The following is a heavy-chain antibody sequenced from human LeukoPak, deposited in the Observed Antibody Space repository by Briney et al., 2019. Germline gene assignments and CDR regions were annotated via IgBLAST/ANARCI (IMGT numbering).Heavy chain of an antibody. CDR1: GFTVSSNY. CDR2: IYSGGST. Sequence: GGSLRLSCAASGFTVSSNYMSWVRQAPGKGLEWVSVIYSGGSTYYADSVKGRFTISRDNSKNTLYLQMNSLRAEDTAVYYCASSPFRGVIIPDSDGAFDIWGQGTMVTVSS. V-gene: IGHV3-53*01. D-gene: IGHD3-10*01. CDR3: ASSPFRGVIIPDSDGAFDI. J-gene: IGHJ3*02.